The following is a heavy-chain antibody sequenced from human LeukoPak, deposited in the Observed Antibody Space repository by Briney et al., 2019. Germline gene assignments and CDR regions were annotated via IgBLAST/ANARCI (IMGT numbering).Heavy chain of an antibody. J-gene: IGHJ4*02. CDR3: ARGWLAETTVVTPYNY. Sequence: SVKVSCKASGGTFSNYAINWVRQAPGQGLEWMGGIIPIFGTAHYAQKFQGRVTITADEFTSTAYMGLRSLRSEDTAVYYCARGWLAETTVVTPYNYWGQGTLVTVSS. D-gene: IGHD4-23*01. CDR1: GGTFSNYA. CDR2: IIPIFGTA. V-gene: IGHV1-69*13.